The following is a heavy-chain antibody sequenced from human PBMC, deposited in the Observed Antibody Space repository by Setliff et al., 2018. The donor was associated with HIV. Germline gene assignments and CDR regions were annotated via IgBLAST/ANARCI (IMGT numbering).Heavy chain of an antibody. J-gene: IGHJ3*02. CDR1: GYTFTSYG. V-gene: IGHV1-18*01. CDR3: ARDYAYDILTGYHSPPDAFDI. D-gene: IGHD3-9*01. CDR2: ISAHNGNT. Sequence: ASVKVSCKASGYTFTSYGISWVRQAPGQGLEWMGWISAHNGNTNYAQKLQGRVTMTTDTSTSTAYMELRSLRSDDTAVYYCARDYAYDILTGYHSPPDAFDIWGQGTMVTVSS.